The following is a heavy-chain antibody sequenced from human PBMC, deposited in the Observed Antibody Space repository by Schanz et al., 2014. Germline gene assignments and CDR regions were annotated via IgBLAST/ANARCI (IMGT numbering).Heavy chain of an antibody. CDR2: IDYAGST. D-gene: IGHD6-19*01. CDR1: GFTVSANY. V-gene: IGHV3-66*01. J-gene: IGHJ4*02. CDR3: ASPTISVAGRVADY. Sequence: EVQVMESGGGLVQPGGSLRLSCAVSGFTVSANYRIWVRQPPGKGLEWVSLIDYAGSTNYADSVKGRMTVSRDTSKNALFLQMNNLRAEDTAVYYCASPTISVAGRVADYWGQGILVAVSS.